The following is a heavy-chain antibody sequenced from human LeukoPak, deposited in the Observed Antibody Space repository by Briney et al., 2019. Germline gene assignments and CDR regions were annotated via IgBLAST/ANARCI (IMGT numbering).Heavy chain of an antibody. V-gene: IGHV5-51*01. CDR2: IYPGDSDT. J-gene: IGHJ3*02. CDR1: GYSFTNYW. CDR3: ARCIAVAGTCTFDI. Sequence: GESLKISCKGSGYSFTNYWIGWVRQMPGKGLEWMGIIYPGDSDTRYSPSFQGQVTISADKSISAAYLQWTSLRASDTAMYYCARCIAVAGTCTFDIWGQGTMVTASS. D-gene: IGHD6-19*01.